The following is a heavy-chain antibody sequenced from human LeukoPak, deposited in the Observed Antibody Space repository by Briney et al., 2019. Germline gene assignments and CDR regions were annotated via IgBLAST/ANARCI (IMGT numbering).Heavy chain of an antibody. D-gene: IGHD5-18*01. CDR1: GGSISSYY. J-gene: IGHJ2*01. V-gene: IGHV4-59*08. CDR3: ARHGGAAMGYWYFDL. Sequence: PSETLSLTCTVSGGSISSYYWSWIRQPAGKGLEWIGYIYYSGSTNYNPSLKSRVTISVDTSKNQFSLKLSSVTAADTAVYYCARHGGAAMGYWYFDLWGRGTLVTVSS. CDR2: IYYSGST.